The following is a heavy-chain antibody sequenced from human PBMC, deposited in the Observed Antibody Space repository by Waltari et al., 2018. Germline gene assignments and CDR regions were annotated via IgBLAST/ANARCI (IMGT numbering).Heavy chain of an antibody. CDR1: GYSISSGYY. D-gene: IGHD6-6*01. V-gene: IGHV4-38-2*01. J-gene: IGHJ4*02. CDR2: IHHSACT. CDR3: AIRSSIAIY. Sequence: VQLQESGPGLVKPSATLSLTCAVAGYSISSGYYGGWIRPPPGKGLEWIGRIHHSACTYYNPPLKTRVTISVDTSKNQFSLKLTSVTAAYTAVYSFAIRSSIAIYWCQGTLVTVSS.